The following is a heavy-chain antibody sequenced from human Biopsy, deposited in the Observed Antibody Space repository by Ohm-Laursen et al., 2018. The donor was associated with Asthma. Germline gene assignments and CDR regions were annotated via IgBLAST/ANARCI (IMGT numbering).Heavy chain of an antibody. CDR3: ARTYYDFLTGQVNDAFGI. CDR1: GYTFIHFA. D-gene: IGHD3-9*01. CDR2: INAGDGNT. V-gene: IGHV1-3*01. Sequence: AASVKVSCKASGYTFIHFAIHWVRQAPGQRLEWMGWINAGDGNTKYSQKFQGRVTITRDTSASTAYMDLRSLRSEDTAMYYCARTYYDFLTGQVNDAFGIWGQGTMVTVSS. J-gene: IGHJ3*02.